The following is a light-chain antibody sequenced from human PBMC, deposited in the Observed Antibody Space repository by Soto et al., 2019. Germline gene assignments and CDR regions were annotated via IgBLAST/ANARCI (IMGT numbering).Light chain of an antibody. CDR2: QDS. J-gene: IGLJ2*01. CDR3: QAWDSNVV. V-gene: IGLV3-1*01. Sequence: SYELTQPPSVSVSPGQTASITCSGDELGDKYACWYQQKPGQSPVLVIYQDSKRPSGIPERFSGSNSGDTATLTISGTQAIDEADYYCQAWDSNVVFGGGTKLTVL. CDR1: ELGDKY.